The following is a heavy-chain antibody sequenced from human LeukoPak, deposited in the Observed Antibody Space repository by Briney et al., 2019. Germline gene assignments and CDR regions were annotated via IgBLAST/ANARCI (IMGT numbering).Heavy chain of an antibody. CDR3: ARGRLGVRGVTGIFDY. CDR1: GYTFTSYY. Sequence: GASVKVSCKASGYTFTSYYMHWVRQAPGQGLEWMGIINPSGGSTSYAQKFQGRVTMTRDTSTSTVYMELSSLRSEDTAVYYCARGRLGVRGVTGIFDYWGQGTLVTVSS. CDR2: INPSGGST. V-gene: IGHV1-46*01. J-gene: IGHJ4*02. D-gene: IGHD3-10*01.